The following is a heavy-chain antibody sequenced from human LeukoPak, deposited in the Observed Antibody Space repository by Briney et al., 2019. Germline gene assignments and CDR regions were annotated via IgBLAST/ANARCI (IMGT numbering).Heavy chain of an antibody. CDR1: GFTFDDYA. J-gene: IGHJ3*02. CDR3: ARDVLAAGATGTFDI. V-gene: IGHV3-9*01. D-gene: IGHD1-14*01. CDR2: ISWNSGSI. Sequence: QPGRSLRLSCAASGFTFDDYAMHWVRQAPGKGLEWVSGISWNSGSIGYADSVKGRFTISRDNAKTSLYLQMNSLRAEDTAVYYCARDVLAAGATGTFDIWGQGTMVTVSS.